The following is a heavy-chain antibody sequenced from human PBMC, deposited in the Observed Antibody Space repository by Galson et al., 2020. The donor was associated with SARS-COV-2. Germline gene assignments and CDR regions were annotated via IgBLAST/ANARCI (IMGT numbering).Heavy chain of an antibody. Sequence: ETSETLSLTCTVSGGSISSYYWRWLRQPAGKGLEWIGRIYTSGSTNYNPSLKSRVTMSVDTSKNQFSLKLSSVTAADTAVYYCASGGGLPSQFDYWGQGTLVTVSS. J-gene: IGHJ4*02. CDR2: IYTSGST. D-gene: IGHD3-16*01. V-gene: IGHV4-4*07. CDR1: GGSISSYY. CDR3: ASGGGLPSQFDY.